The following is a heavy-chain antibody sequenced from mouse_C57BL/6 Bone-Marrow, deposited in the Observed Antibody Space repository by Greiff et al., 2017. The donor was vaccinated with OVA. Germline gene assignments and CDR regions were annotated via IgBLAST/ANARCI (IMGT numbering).Heavy chain of an antibody. V-gene: IGHV5-4*01. CDR3: AREGRGNGAMDY. Sequence: EVMLVESGGGLVKPGGSLKLSCAASGFTFSSYAMSWVRQTPEKRLEWVATISDGGSYTYYPDNVKGRFTISRDNAKNNLYLQMSHLKSEDTAMYYCAREGRGNGAMDYWGQGTSVTVSS. CDR1: GFTFSSYA. J-gene: IGHJ4*01. CDR2: ISDGGSYT. D-gene: IGHD2-1*01.